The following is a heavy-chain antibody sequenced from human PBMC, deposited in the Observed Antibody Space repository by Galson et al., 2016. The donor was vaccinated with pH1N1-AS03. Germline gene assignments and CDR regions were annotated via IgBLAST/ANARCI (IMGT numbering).Heavy chain of an antibody. D-gene: IGHD6-25*01. CDR3: ARAGIAASYFHYYYLDV. J-gene: IGHJ6*03. CDR2: ISGSGEDT. V-gene: IGHV3-23*01. Sequence: SLRLSCAASGFSFSSYATSWVRQAPGKGLEWVSSISGSGEDTYYADSVKGRFTISRDSSKSTVYMQVNSLRAEDTAVYFCARAGIAASYFHYYYLDVWGKGATVTVSS. CDR1: GFSFSSYA.